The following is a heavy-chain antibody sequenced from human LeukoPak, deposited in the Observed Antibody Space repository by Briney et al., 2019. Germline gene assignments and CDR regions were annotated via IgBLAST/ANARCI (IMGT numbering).Heavy chain of an antibody. CDR3: ATKSTTTVGAFDI. CDR2: IDPEDGDA. V-gene: IGHV1-69-2*01. CDR1: GYTFIGYY. J-gene: IGHJ3*02. Sequence: ASVKISCKASGYTFIGYYIHWVQQAPGKGLEWMGRIDPEDGDALYADKVQGRLTITADRSTTTAYMELSSLRSEDTAVYYCATKSTTTVGAFDIWGQGTMVTVSS. D-gene: IGHD4-23*01.